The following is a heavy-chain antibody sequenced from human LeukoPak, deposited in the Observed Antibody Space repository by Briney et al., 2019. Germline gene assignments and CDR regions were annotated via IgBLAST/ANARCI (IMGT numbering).Heavy chain of an antibody. Sequence: GASVKVSCKASGYTFTSYDINWVRQATGQGLEWMGWMNPNSGNTGYAQKFQGRVTMTRNTSISTAYMELSSLRSEDTAVYYCARALSRRGYCSGGSCLNWFDPWGQGTLVTVSS. CDR1: GYTFTSYD. V-gene: IGHV1-8*01. CDR2: MNPNSGNT. J-gene: IGHJ5*02. D-gene: IGHD2-15*01. CDR3: ARALSRRGYCSGGSCLNWFDP.